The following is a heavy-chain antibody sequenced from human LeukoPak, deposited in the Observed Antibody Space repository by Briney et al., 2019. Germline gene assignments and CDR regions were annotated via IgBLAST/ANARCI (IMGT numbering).Heavy chain of an antibody. CDR3: ATTPGIAVAGTGGYYYYGMDV. CDR2: IYPGDSDT. J-gene: IGHJ6*02. V-gene: IGHV5-51*01. CDR1: GYSFTSYW. D-gene: IGHD6-19*01. Sequence: GESLKISCKGSGYSFTSYWIGWVRQMPGKGLEWMVIIYPGDSDTRYSPSFQGQVTISADKSISTAYLQWSSLKASDTAMYYCATTPGIAVAGTGGYYYYGMDVWGQGTTVTVSS.